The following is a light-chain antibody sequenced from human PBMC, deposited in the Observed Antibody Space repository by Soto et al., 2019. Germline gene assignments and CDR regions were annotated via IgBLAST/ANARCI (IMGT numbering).Light chain of an antibody. V-gene: IGKV1-39*01. CDR1: QSISNY. Sequence: DIQMTQSPSSLSASVGDRVTITCRASQSISNYLNWYQQKPGKAPKFLIYGASILQSGVPSRFSGSGSGTDFTLTISSLQPEDFATYNCQQSYTTPWTFGQGTKVEIK. J-gene: IGKJ1*01. CDR2: GAS. CDR3: QQSYTTPWT.